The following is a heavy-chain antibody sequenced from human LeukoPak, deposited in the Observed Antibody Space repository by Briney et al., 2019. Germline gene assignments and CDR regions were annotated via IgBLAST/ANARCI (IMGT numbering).Heavy chain of an antibody. CDR3: ASGGYYDSSGYLTGAFDI. CDR1: GYSFTGYW. Sequence: GESLKISCKGSGYSFTGYWIGWVRQMPGKGLEWMGIIYPGDSDTRYSPPFQGQVTISADKSISTAYLQWSSLKASDTAMYYCASGGYYDSSGYLTGAFDIWGQGTMVTVSS. D-gene: IGHD3-22*01. CDR2: IYPGDSDT. V-gene: IGHV5-51*01. J-gene: IGHJ3*02.